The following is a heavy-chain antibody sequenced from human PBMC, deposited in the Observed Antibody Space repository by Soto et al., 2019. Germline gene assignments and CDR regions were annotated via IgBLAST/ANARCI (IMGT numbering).Heavy chain of an antibody. CDR1: GYTFTNYA. Sequence: ASVKVSCKASGYTFTNYAVHWVRQAPGQRLEWMGWINIANGNTKYSQNFQDRVTITRDTSASTAYMELSSLRSEDTAVYYCARSPPHDAFDIWGQGTMVTVSS. V-gene: IGHV1-3*04. CDR3: ARSPPHDAFDI. CDR2: INIANGNT. J-gene: IGHJ3*02.